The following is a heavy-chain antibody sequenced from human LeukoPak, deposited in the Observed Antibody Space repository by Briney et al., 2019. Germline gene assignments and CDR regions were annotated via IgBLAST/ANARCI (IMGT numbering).Heavy chain of an antibody. CDR2: IGTAGDT. D-gene: IGHD3-10*01. J-gene: IGHJ6*02. Sequence: PGGSLRLSCAASGFTFSSYDMHWVRQATGKGLEWVSAIGTAGDTYYPGSVKGRFTISRENAKNSLYLQMNSLRAGDTAVYYCARGREVIARYYYYGMDVWGQGTTVTVSS. CDR1: GFTFSSYD. CDR3: ARGREVIARYYYYGMDV. V-gene: IGHV3-13*01.